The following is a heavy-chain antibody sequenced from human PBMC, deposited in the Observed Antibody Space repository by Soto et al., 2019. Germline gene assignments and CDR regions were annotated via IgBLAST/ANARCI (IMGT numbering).Heavy chain of an antibody. Sequence: AFAKVSCEASGATFHRSSMHWARQDRGQWLEWMGWISGGNDYTVYSQKFPARGTITRATSASTAYMELSSLKSEDTAVYFCSRPVASCAYTYGPPGWALDTWGQGTMVTVSS. D-gene: IGHD5-18*01. CDR1: GATFHRSS. V-gene: IGHV1-3*01. CDR2: ISGGNDYT. CDR3: SRPVASCAYTYGPPGWALDT. J-gene: IGHJ3*02.